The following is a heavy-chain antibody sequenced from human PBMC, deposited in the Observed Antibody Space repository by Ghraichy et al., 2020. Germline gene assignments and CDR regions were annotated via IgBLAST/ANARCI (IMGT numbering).Heavy chain of an antibody. D-gene: IGHD2-15*01. Sequence: SVKVSCKASGGTFSSYAFSWVRQAPGQGLEWMGLIIPIFLTTNYAQKFQGRVTITADESTSTVYMELSSLRSDDTAVYYCARDTCSGGTCYSDYYYYGMDVWGQGTAVTVSS. J-gene: IGHJ6*02. CDR2: IIPIFLTT. CDR3: ARDTCSGGTCYSDYYYYGMDV. CDR1: GGTFSSYA. V-gene: IGHV1-69*13.